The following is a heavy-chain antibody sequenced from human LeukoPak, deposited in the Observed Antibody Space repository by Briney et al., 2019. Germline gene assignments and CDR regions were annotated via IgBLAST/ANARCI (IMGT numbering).Heavy chain of an antibody. D-gene: IGHD3-10*01. J-gene: IGHJ4*02. V-gene: IGHV1-69*13. CDR3: ARTMVRGYYFGY. CDR2: IIPIFGTA. CDR1: GGTFSSYA. Sequence: SVKVSCKASGGTFSSYAISWVRQAPGQGLEWMGGIIPIFGTANYAQKFQGRVTITADESTSTAYMELSSLRSEDTAVYYCARTMVRGYYFGYWGQGTLVTVSS.